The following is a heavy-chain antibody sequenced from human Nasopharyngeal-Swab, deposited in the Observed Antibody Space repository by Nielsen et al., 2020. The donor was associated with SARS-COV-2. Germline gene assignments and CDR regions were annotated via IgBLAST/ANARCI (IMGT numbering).Heavy chain of an antibody. CDR2: IYSGGST. CDR1: GFTVSSNY. V-gene: IGHV3-53*01. Sequence: GESLKISCAASGFTVSSNYMSWVRQAPGKGLEWVSVIYSGGSTYYADSVKARFTISRDNSKNTLYLQMNSLRAEDTAVYYCATSAARGYFQHWGQGTLVTVSS. CDR3: ATSAARGYFQH. J-gene: IGHJ1*01. D-gene: IGHD6-6*01.